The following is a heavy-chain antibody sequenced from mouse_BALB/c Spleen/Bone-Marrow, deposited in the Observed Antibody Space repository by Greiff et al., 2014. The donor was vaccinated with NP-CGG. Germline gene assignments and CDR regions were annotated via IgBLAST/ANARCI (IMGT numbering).Heavy chain of an antibody. CDR2: IHPNSGNT. Sequence: VQLQQSGSVLVRPGASVKLSCKASGYTFTSSWMHWAKQRPGQGLEWIGEIHPNSGNTNYNEKFKGKATLTVDTSSSTAYVDLSSLTSEDSAVYYCANYYGSSSNWGQGTTLTVSS. CDR3: ANYYGSSSN. V-gene: IGHV1S130*01. J-gene: IGHJ2*01. D-gene: IGHD1-1*01. CDR1: GYTFTSSW.